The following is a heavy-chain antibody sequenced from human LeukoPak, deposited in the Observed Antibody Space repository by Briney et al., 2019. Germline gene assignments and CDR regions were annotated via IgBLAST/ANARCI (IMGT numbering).Heavy chain of an antibody. J-gene: IGHJ4*02. Sequence: GGSLRLSCAASGFTFSNYYMSWVRQAPGKGLEWVAHINKDGSEKYYVDSVKGRFTISRDNAKNSLYLQMNSLGVEDTAVYYCARDKVTYWGRGTLVTVSS. V-gene: IGHV3-7*01. CDR1: GFTFSNYY. CDR2: INKDGSEK. CDR3: ARDKVTY.